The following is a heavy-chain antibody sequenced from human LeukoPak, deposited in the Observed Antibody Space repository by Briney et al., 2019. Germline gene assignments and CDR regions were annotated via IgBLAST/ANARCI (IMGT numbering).Heavy chain of an antibody. CDR2: ISAYNGNT. J-gene: IGHJ5*02. D-gene: IGHD1-14*01. CDR3: ARGIIAAWSSNWFDP. Sequence: GASVKVSCKASGYTFTSYGISWVRQAPGQGLEWMGWISAYNGNTNYAQKLQGRVTMTTDTSTSTAYMELRSLRSDDTAVYYCARGIIAAWSSNWFDPWGQEPWSPSPQ. V-gene: IGHV1-18*01. CDR1: GYTFTSYG.